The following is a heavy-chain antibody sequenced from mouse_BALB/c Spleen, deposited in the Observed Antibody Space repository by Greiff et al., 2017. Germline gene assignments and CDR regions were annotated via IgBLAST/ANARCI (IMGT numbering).Heavy chain of an antibody. CDR1: GYSITSDYA. CDR2: ISYSGST. CDR3: ARRRDSSGSYAMDY. D-gene: IGHD3-2*01. J-gene: IGHJ4*01. Sequence: VQLQQSGPGLVKPSQSLSLTCTVTGYSITSDYAWNWIRQSPGNLLEWMGYISYSGSTSYNPSLKSRISITRDTSKNQFFLQLNSVTTEDTATYYCARRRDSSGSYAMDYWGQGTSVTVSS. V-gene: IGHV3-2*02.